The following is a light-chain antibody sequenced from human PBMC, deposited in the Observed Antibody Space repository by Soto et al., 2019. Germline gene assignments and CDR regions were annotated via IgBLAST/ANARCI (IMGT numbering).Light chain of an antibody. V-gene: IGKV1-27*01. CDR3: HKYNSAPWT. CDR2: DAS. CDR1: QGIGNY. J-gene: IGKJ1*01. Sequence: DIQMTQSPSSLSASVRDRVTIACRASQGIGNYLAWYQQKPGKLPKLLIYDASSLGSGVPSRFSGGGSGTDFTLTISSLQPEDVATYYCHKYNSAPWTFGQGTTVEIK.